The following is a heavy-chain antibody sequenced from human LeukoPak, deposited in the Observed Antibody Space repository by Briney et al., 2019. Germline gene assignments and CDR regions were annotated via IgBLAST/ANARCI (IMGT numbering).Heavy chain of an antibody. J-gene: IGHJ5*02. V-gene: IGHV3-74*01. CDR2: INDDGRTT. D-gene: IGHD4-17*01. Sequence: GGSLRLSCATSGFTFSSYWMHWVRQAPGKGLVWVSRINDDGRTTNYADSVKGRFTISRDNAKNSLYLQMSSLRAEDTAIYYCARDGPDYGDFNWFAPWGQGTLVTVSS. CDR1: GFTFSSYW. CDR3: ARDGPDYGDFNWFAP.